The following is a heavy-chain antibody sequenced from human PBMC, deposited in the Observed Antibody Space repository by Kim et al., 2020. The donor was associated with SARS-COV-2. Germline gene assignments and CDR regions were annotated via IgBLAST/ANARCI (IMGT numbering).Heavy chain of an antibody. V-gene: IGHV3-48*02. CDR1: GFTFSSYS. CDR3: ARDGLPITIFGVVISRGDSMDYFDY. Sequence: GGSLRLSCAASGFTFSSYSMNWVRQAPGKGLEWVSYISSSSSTIYYADSVKGRFTISRDNAKNSLYLQMNSLRDEDTAVYYCARDGLPITIFGVVISRGDSMDYFDYWGQGTLVTVSS. D-gene: IGHD3-3*01. J-gene: IGHJ4*02. CDR2: ISSSSSTI.